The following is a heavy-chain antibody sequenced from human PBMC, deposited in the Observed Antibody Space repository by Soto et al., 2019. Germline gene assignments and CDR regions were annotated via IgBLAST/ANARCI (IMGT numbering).Heavy chain of an antibody. Sequence: QVQLQESGPGLVKPSETLSLTCSISGGSISDYQWSWIRQPPGKGLEWIGYIYYSGRTNYNPSLKSRVTISLDTSTKQFSLSLMSVTAADTAVYYCARMRGLGEISPYVDYWGQGALFTFSS. V-gene: IGHV4-59*01. CDR2: IYYSGRT. D-gene: IGHD3-16*02. CDR1: GGSISDYQ. J-gene: IGHJ4*02. CDR3: ARMRGLGEISPYVDY.